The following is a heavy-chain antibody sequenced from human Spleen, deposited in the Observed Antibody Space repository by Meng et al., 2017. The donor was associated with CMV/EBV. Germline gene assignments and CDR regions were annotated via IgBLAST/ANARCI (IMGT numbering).Heavy chain of an antibody. CDR2: ISSSSSYI. Sequence: SYSMNWVRQAPGKGLEWVSSISSSSSYIYYADSVKGRFTISRDNAKNSLYLQMNSLRAEDTAVYYCARDGQKGITIFGVVIGSVPTDWGQGTLVTVSS. CDR3: ARDGQKGITIFGVVIGSVPTD. CDR1: SYS. V-gene: IGHV3-21*01. D-gene: IGHD3-3*01. J-gene: IGHJ4*02.